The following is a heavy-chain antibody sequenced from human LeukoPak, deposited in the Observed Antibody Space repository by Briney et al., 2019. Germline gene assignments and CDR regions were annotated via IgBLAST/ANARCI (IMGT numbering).Heavy chain of an antibody. J-gene: IGHJ4*02. V-gene: IGHV4-34*01. D-gene: IGHD2-2*01. Sequence: SETLSLTCAVYGGSFSGYYWSWIRQPPGKGLEWIGEINHSGSTNYNPSLKSRVTISVDTSKNQFSLKLSSVTAADTAVYYFALGYQLLNYWGQGTLVTVSS. CDR2: INHSGST. CDR1: GGSFSGYY. CDR3: ALGYQLLNY.